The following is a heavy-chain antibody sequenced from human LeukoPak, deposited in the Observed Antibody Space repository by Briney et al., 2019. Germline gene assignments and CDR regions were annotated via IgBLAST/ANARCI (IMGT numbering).Heavy chain of an antibody. Sequence: GGSLRLSCAASGFTFSSYAMNWVRQAPGKGLEWVSVISGSGGSTYYADPVKGRFTISRDNSKNTLYLQMSSLRAEDTAVYYCAKDRRERDCSGGSCYSDYWGQGTLVTVSS. CDR3: AKDRRERDCSGGSCYSDY. CDR1: GFTFSSYA. D-gene: IGHD2-15*01. J-gene: IGHJ4*02. CDR2: ISGSGGST. V-gene: IGHV3-23*01.